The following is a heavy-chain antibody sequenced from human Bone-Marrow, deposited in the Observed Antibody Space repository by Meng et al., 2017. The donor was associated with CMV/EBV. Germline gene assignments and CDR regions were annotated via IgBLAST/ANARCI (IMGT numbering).Heavy chain of an antibody. CDR2: IYYSGST. D-gene: IGHD2-2*01. CDR1: GGSISSGDYY. J-gene: IGHJ4*02. Sequence: SETLSLTCTVSGGSISSGDYYWSWIRQPPGKGLEWIGYIYYSGSTYYNPSLKSRVTISVDTSKNQFSLKLSSVTAADTAVYYCASRGEDIVVVPAGNWGQGTLVTVSS. V-gene: IGHV4-30-4*08. CDR3: ASRGEDIVVVPAGN.